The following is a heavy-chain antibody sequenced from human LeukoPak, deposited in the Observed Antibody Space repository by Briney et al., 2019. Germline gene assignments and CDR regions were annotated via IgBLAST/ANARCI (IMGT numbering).Heavy chain of an antibody. D-gene: IGHD3-22*01. CDR2: ITSRDRTT. CDR1: GFTFTTYA. J-gene: IGHJ4*02. CDR3: ARDRPNYYGSDGHYYRRDGDY. Sequence: QTGGSLRLPCAASGFTFTTYAMSWVPQAPGRGLKWVSCITSRDRTTYYAASVRGRFTISRDNSKNTLYLQMNSLRVEDTAVYFCARDRPNYYGSDGHYYRRDGDYWGQGTLVTVSS. V-gene: IGHV3-23*01.